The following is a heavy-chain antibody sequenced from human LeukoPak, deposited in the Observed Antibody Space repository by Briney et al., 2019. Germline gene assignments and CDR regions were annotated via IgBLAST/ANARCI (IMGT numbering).Heavy chain of an antibody. CDR1: GFTFSSYS. V-gene: IGHV3-9*01. CDR2: ISWNSGSI. J-gene: IGHJ4*02. D-gene: IGHD3-9*01. Sequence: GGSLRLSCAASGFTFSSYSMNWVRQAPGKGLEWVSGISWNSGSIGYADSVKGRFTISRDNAKNSLYLQMNSLRAEDTALYYCAKGVRYFDWYTPVDYWGQGTLVTVSS. CDR3: AKGVRYFDWYTPVDY.